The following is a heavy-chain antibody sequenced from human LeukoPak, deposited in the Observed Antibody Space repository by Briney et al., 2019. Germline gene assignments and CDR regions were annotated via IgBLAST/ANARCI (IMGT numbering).Heavy chain of an antibody. V-gene: IGHV3-21*01. D-gene: IGHD3-3*01. CDR3: ARATGDHYDFWSGHVLGY. Sequence: GGSLRLSCAASGFTFSSYSMNWVRQAPGKGLEWVSSISSSSSYIYYADSVKGRFTISRDNAKNSLYLQMNSLRAEDTAVYYCARATGDHYDFWSGHVLGYWGQGTLVTVSS. CDR1: GFTFSSYS. CDR2: ISSSSSYI. J-gene: IGHJ4*02.